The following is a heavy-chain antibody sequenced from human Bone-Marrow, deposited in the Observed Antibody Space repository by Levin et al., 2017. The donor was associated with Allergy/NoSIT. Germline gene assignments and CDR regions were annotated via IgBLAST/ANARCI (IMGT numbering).Heavy chain of an antibody. V-gene: IGHV4-59*01. D-gene: IGHD6-19*01. Sequence: SQTLSLTCTVSGGSISGYYWSWVRQPPGKGLEWVGHIFYSGRTNYNPSLKSRVTISINTSKNQFSLNLTSVTAADTAFYYCARSVAGEFDYWGQGTLVTVSS. J-gene: IGHJ4*02. CDR1: GGSISGYY. CDR2: IFYSGRT. CDR3: ARSVAGEFDY.